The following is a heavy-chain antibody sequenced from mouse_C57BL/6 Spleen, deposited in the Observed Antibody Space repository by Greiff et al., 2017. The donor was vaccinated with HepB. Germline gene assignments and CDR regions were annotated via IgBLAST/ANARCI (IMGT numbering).Heavy chain of an antibody. CDR3: ARNHYYGSSY. D-gene: IGHD1-1*01. CDR1: GFTFSDYG. Sequence: EVKLVESGGGLVKPEGSLKLSCAASGFTFSDYGMHWVRQAPEKGLEWVAYISSGSSTIYYADTVKGRFTISRDNAKNTLFLQMTSLRSEDTAMYYCARNHYYGSSYWGQGTSVTVSS. CDR2: ISSGSSTI. J-gene: IGHJ4*01. V-gene: IGHV5-17*01.